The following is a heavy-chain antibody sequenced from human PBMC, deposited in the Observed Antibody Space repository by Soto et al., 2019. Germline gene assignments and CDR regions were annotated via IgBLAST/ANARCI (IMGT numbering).Heavy chain of an antibody. D-gene: IGHD3-3*01. Sequence: QLQLQESGPGLVKPSETLSLTCSVSGGSISISTYFWVWIRQPPGKGLEWIGSIHYSGTTYYSPSLKSRLTISVATSQNQFSLNLTSVTAADTAVYYCARQGKRITIFGVVTGGLDVWGQGTTVTISP. CDR3: ARQGKRITIFGVVTGGLDV. V-gene: IGHV4-39*01. J-gene: IGHJ6*01. CDR2: IHYSGTT. CDR1: GGSISISTYF.